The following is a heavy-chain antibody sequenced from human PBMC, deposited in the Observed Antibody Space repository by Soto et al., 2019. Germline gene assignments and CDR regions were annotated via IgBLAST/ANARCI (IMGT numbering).Heavy chain of an antibody. CDR3: ASSSGKNYGVGTVFCFVY. V-gene: IGHV1-69*06. CDR1: GGTFSTYS. CDR2: IIPIFGTA. J-gene: IGHJ4*02. D-gene: IGHD1-26*01. Sequence: QVQLVQSGTEVKKPGSSVKVSCKTSGGTFSTYSIVWVRQAPGEGLEWMGGIIPIFGTANYAQKFQDRVTIPADKSTKTAFMELSRLQSADTAMYYCASSSGKNYGVGTVFCFVYWGQGTLVSVSS.